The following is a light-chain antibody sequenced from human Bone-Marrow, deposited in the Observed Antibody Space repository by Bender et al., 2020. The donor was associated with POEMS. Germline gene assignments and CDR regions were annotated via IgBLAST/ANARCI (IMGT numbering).Light chain of an antibody. J-gene: IGLJ3*02. CDR2: MNN. Sequence: QSVLTQPPSASGTPGQTVTISCSGSSSNIGRNYVFWYQQLPGTAPKLLIYMNNQRPSGVPDRFSASKSGTSASLAISGRRSEDEADYYCAAWDDSLVFGGGTKLTVL. CDR3: AAWDDSLV. CDR1: SSNIGRNY. V-gene: IGLV1-47*01.